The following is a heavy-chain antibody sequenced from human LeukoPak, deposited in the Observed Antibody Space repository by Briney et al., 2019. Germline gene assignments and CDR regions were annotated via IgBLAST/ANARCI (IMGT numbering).Heavy chain of an antibody. J-gene: IGHJ6*02. D-gene: IGHD5-18*01. CDR1: GYTFTDYY. Sequence: ASVKVSCKASGYTFTDYYMHWVRQAPGQGLEWLGWINPNSGGTINAQKFRGRVTMTRDTSISTAYMELGSLRSDDTAVYYCARDGDTYGYYYYGLDVWGQGTTVTVSS. V-gene: IGHV1-2*02. CDR3: ARDGDTYGYYYYGLDV. CDR2: INPNSGGT.